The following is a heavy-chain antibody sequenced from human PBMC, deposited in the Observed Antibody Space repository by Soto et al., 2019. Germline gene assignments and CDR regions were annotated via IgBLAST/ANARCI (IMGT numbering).Heavy chain of an antibody. CDR1: GGSISSSSYY. CDR3: ATSRAF. J-gene: IGHJ1*01. V-gene: IGHV4-39*02. Sequence: SETLSLTCTVSGGSISSSSYYWGWIRQPPGKGLEWIGSIYYSGSTYYADSVRGRFTISRDNFKNTLYLQMNRLSDEDTAVYYCATSRAFWGQGTRVTVSS. CDR2: IYYSGST.